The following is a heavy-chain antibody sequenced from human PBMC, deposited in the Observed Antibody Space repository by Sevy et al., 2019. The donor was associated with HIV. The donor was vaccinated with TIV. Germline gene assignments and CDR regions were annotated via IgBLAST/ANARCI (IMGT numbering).Heavy chain of an antibody. D-gene: IGHD6-13*01. CDR3: AREDAGNRSQLDH. Sequence: VGSLRLSCAASGFNFDDHSMHWVRQRTGKGLEWVSLISWDGDITDYAKSVKGRFTISRDNSIKSLYLQMSSLRTEDAALYYCAREDAGNRSQLDHWGQGTLVTVSS. CDR1: GFNFDDHS. CDR2: ISWDGDIT. V-gene: IGHV3-43*01. J-gene: IGHJ4*02.